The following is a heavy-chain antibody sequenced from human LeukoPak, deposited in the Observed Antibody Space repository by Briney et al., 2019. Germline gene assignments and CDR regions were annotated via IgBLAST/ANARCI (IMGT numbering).Heavy chain of an antibody. Sequence: SETLSLTCTVSRVSISSYYWSWIRQPTGKGLEWIGYTYYSGSTNYNAPPKHRLPISVDTSKNKFSLKLSSVTAADTAVYYCARSGSSWYHPVEYWGQGTLVTVSS. CDR2: TYYSGST. D-gene: IGHD6-13*01. CDR3: ARSGSSWYHPVEY. J-gene: IGHJ4*02. V-gene: IGHV4-59*08. CDR1: RVSISSYY.